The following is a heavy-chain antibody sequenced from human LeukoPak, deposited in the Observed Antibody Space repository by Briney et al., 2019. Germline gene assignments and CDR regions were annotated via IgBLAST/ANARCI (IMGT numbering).Heavy chain of an antibody. Sequence: PGGSLRLSCAASGFTFSSYSMNWVRQARGKGLEWVSSISSSSSYIYYADSVKGRFTISRDNAKNSLYLQMNSLRAEDTAVYYCARAKRVGATTGKYWFDPWGQGTLVTVSS. CDR1: GFTFSSYS. V-gene: IGHV3-21*01. CDR3: ARAKRVGATTGKYWFDP. D-gene: IGHD1-26*01. J-gene: IGHJ5*02. CDR2: ISSSSSYI.